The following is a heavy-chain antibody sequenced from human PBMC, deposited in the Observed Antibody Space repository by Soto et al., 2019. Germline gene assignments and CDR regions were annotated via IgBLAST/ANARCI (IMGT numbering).Heavy chain of an antibody. J-gene: IGHJ4*02. V-gene: IGHV3-23*01. CDR2: ISGSTGST. CDR1: GFTFDNYA. D-gene: IGHD3-16*01. Sequence: EVQLLESGGGLVQPGGSLRLSCAASGFTFDNYAMSWVRQAPGKGLEWVSVISGSTGSTYYADSVKGRFTISRDNSKNTQYLQMNSLRAEDTAVYYCAKDGGRVISTFVSWGQGTLVTVSS. CDR3: AKDGGRVISTFVS.